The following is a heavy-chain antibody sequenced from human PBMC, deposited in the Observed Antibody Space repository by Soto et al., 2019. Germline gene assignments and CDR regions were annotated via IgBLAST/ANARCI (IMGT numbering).Heavy chain of an antibody. D-gene: IGHD2-15*01. CDR3: ARVIRHCSGGSCYLYDYGMDV. Sequence: SETLSLTCAVSGGSISSGGYSWSWIRQPPGKGLERIGYIYHSGSTYYNPSLKSRVTISVDRSKNQFSLKLSSVTAADTAVYYCARVIRHCSGGSCYLYDYGMDVWGQGTTVTVSS. J-gene: IGHJ6*02. CDR1: GGSISSGGYS. CDR2: IYHSGST. V-gene: IGHV4-30-2*01.